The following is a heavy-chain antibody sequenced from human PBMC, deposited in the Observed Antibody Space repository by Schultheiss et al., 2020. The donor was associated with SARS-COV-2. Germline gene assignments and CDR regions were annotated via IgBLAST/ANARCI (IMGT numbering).Heavy chain of an antibody. V-gene: IGHV4-39*07. Sequence: SETLSLTCTVSGGSISSSSYYWGWIRQPPGKGLEWIGSIYYSGSTYYNPSLKSRVTISVDTSKNQFSLKLSSVTAADTAVYYCARAGYSSSWYPNRWYYFDYWGQGTLVTVSS. CDR1: GGSISSSSYY. J-gene: IGHJ4*02. D-gene: IGHD6-13*01. CDR2: IYYSGST. CDR3: ARAGYSSSWYPNRWYYFDY.